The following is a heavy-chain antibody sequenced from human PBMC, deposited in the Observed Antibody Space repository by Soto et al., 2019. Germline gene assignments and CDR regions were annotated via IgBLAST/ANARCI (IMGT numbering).Heavy chain of an antibody. CDR2: IYWDDDK. CDR3: AHRVLRTFFGLVTTTAIYFDF. J-gene: IGHJ4*02. Sequence: QITLNESGPTQVKPRQTLTLTCTFSGFSLTTSGVGVGWIRQSPGKAPEWLALIYWDDDKRYSPSLKSRLTITKDTSKNQVVLTMADVDPADTATYSCAHRVLRTFFGLVTTTAIYFDFWGQGTPVAVSS. V-gene: IGHV2-5*02. D-gene: IGHD3-3*01. CDR1: GFSLTTSGVG.